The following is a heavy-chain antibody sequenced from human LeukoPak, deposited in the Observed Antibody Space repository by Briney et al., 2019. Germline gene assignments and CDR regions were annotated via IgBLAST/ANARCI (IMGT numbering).Heavy chain of an antibody. D-gene: IGHD5-18*01. CDR1: GLIVSSNY. CDR2: IYSGGSI. V-gene: IGHV3-53*01. Sequence: GGSLRLSCAASGLIVSSNYMTWVRQAPGKGLEWVSVIYSGGSIYHADSVKGRFTISRDNSRNTLYLQMNSLRAEDTAVYYCAKAVGYTNGPEWGQGTLVTVSS. J-gene: IGHJ4*02. CDR3: AKAVGYTNGPE.